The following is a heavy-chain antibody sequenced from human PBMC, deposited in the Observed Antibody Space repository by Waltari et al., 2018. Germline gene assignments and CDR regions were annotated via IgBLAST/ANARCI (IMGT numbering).Heavy chain of an antibody. CDR2: MNPNSGNT. J-gene: IGHJ4*02. D-gene: IGHD3-10*01. CDR3: AREGEFDY. V-gene: IGHV1-8*01. CDR1: GYTFTSYD. Sequence: QVQLVQSGAELKKPGASVKVSCQASGYTFTSYDINWVRQATGQVLEAMEGMNPNSGNTGYAQKFQGRVTMTRITFRSTAYMELNSVRSEDTAVYYCAREGEFDYWGQGTLVTVSS.